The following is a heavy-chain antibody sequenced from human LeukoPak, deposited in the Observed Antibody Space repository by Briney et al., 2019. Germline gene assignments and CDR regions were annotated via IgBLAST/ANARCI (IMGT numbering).Heavy chain of an antibody. CDR3: AKVAGGGATNWFDP. D-gene: IGHD1-26*01. CDR1: GFSISDYA. CDR2: ISSLSNWI. Sequence: GGSLRLSCVASGFSISDYAMNWARQTPGKGLEWVSSISSLSNWIYYADSVKGRFTVSRDNAKNSLYLEMSSLRAEDTAVYYCAKVAGGGATNWFDPWGQGTLVTVSS. J-gene: IGHJ5*02. V-gene: IGHV3-21*06.